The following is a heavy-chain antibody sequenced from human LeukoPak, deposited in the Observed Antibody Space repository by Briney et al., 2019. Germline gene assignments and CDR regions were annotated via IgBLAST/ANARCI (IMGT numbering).Heavy chain of an antibody. J-gene: IGHJ4*02. V-gene: IGHV4-34*01. CDR3: ARGRKDIVVVPAARNYYFDY. D-gene: IGHD2-2*01. Sequence: SETLSLTCAVYGGSFSGYYWSWIRQPPGKGLEWIGEINHSGSTNYNPSLKSRVTISVDTSKNQFSLKLSSVTAADTAVYYCARGRKDIVVVPAARNYYFDYWGQGTLVTVSS. CDR2: INHSGST. CDR1: GGSFSGYY.